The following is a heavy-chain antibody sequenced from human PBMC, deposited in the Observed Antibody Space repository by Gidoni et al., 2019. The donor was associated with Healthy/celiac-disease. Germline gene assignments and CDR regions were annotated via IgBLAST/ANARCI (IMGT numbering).Heavy chain of an antibody. J-gene: IGHJ4*02. CDR1: GFTFSSYW. V-gene: IGHV3-7*01. D-gene: IGHD3-16*02. CDR2: ITQDGSEK. CDR3: AREMITFGGVIVAIDY. Sequence: EVQLVESGGGLVQPGGAVRRACAASGFTFSSYWMSWVRQAPGKGLEWVANITQDGSEKYYVDSVKGRFTISRDNAKNSLYLQMNSLRAEDTAVYYCAREMITFGGVIVAIDYWGQGTLVTVSS.